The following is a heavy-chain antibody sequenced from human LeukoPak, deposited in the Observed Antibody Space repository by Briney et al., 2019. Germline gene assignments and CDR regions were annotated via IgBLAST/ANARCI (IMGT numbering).Heavy chain of an antibody. CDR2: ISGSGGST. D-gene: IGHD2-2*01. Sequence: PGGSLRLSCAASGFTFSSYWIHWVRQAPGKGLEWVSSISGSGGSTYYADSVKGRFTISRDNSKNTLYLQMNSLRAEDTAVYYCAKDHRTSTWPFDYWGQGTLVTVSS. CDR3: AKDHRTSTWPFDY. CDR1: GFTFSSYW. V-gene: IGHV3-23*01. J-gene: IGHJ4*02.